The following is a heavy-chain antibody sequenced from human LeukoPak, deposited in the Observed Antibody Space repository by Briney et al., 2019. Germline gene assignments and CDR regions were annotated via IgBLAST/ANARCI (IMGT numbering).Heavy chain of an antibody. J-gene: IGHJ5*01. D-gene: IGHD4-17*01. CDR2: ISAGADST. CDR1: AFTLSSYA. V-gene: IGHV3-23*01. Sequence: GGSLRLSCAASAFTLSSYAMSWVRQAPGKGLEWVSAISAGADSTYYADSVQGRLTISRDNSKNTLYLQMSGLRAEDTAVYFCARGAYGDYDSWGQGTLVTVSS. CDR3: ARGAYGDYDS.